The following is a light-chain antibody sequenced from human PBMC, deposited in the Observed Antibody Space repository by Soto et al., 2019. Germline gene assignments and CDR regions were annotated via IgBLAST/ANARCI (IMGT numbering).Light chain of an antibody. CDR3: QQSYSTPYT. Sequence: DTPMTQSPSSLSASVGDRVTITCRASQSISSYLNWYQQKPGQAPILLIYAASSLQGGVPSRFSGSGSGTDFTLTISSLQPEDFAAYYCQQSYSTPYTFGQGTKLEIK. V-gene: IGKV1-39*01. J-gene: IGKJ2*01. CDR1: QSISSY. CDR2: AAS.